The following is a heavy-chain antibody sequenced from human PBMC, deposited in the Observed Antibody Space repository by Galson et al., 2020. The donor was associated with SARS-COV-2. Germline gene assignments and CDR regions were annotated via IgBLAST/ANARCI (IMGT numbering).Heavy chain of an antibody. J-gene: IGHJ6*02. Sequence: SETLSHTCAVYGGSFSGYYWRWLRQPPGKGLAWIGEINHSGRTNYNPSLKRRVTLSVDTYKKQFSLKLSSVTAADTAVYYCARAAPYPKYYYYYCMDVWGQGTTVTVSS. CDR3: ARAAPYPKYYYYYCMDV. CDR1: GGSFSGYY. CDR2: INHSGRT. V-gene: IGHV4-34*01.